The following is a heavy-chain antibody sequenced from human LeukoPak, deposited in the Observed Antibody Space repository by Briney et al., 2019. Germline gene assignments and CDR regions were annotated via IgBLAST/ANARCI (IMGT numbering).Heavy chain of an antibody. CDR1: GYTSTSYG. CDR2: ISAYNGNT. V-gene: IGHV1-18*01. D-gene: IGHD2-21*02. Sequence: ASVKVSCKASGYTSTSYGISWVRQAPGQGLEWMGWISAYNGNTNYAQKLQGRVTMTTDTSTSTAYMELSSLRSEDTAVYYCATCGGDCPVAFDIWGQGTMVTVSS. J-gene: IGHJ3*02. CDR3: ATCGGDCPVAFDI.